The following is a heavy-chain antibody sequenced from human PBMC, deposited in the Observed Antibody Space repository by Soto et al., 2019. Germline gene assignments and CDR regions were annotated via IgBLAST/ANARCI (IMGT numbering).Heavy chain of an antibody. D-gene: IGHD6-13*01. CDR1: GGTFSSYT. J-gene: IGHJ2*01. Sequence: GASVKVSCKASGGTFSSYTISWVRQAPGQGLEWMGRIIPILGIANYAQKFQGRVTITADKSTSTAYMELSSLRSEDTAVYYCARERRSSSWYNFDLWGRGTLVTVSS. V-gene: IGHV1-69*04. CDR2: IIPILGIA. CDR3: ARERRSSSWYNFDL.